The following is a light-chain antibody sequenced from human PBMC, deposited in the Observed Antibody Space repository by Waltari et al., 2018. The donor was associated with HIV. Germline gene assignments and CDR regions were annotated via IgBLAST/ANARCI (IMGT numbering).Light chain of an antibody. J-gene: IGLJ2*01. CDR1: KLGDKY. CDR2: QDS. CDR3: QAWDSSTVV. V-gene: IGLV3-1*01. Sequence: SYELTQPPSVSVSPGQTASITCSGDKLGDKYACWYQQKPGQSPVVVIYQDSTRPSGIPERFSGSNAGNTATLTISGTQAMDEADYYCQAWDSSTVVFGGGTKLTVL.